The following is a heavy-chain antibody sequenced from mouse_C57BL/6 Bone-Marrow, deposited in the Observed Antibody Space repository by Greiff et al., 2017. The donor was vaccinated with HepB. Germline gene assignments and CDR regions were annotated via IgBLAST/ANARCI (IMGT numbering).Heavy chain of an antibody. V-gene: IGHV1-39*01. CDR1: GYSFTDYN. CDR3: ALSLAWFAY. CDR2: INPNYGTT. Sequence: VHVKPSGPELVKPGASVKISCKASGYSFTDYNMNWVKQSNGKSLEWIGVINPNYGTTSYNQKFKGKATLTVDQSSSTAYMQLNSLTSEDSAVYYCALSLAWFAYWGQGTLVTVSA. D-gene: IGHD4-1*01. J-gene: IGHJ3*01.